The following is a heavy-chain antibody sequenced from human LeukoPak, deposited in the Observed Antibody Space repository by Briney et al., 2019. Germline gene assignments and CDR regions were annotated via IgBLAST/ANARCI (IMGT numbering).Heavy chain of an antibody. CDR1: GYSISSGYY. J-gene: IGHJ6*03. CDR3: ARQGSSTSSYYYMDV. CDR2: IYHSGST. Sequence: MPSETLSLTCAVSGYSISSGYYWGWIRQPPGKGLEWIGNIYHSGSTYYNPSLKSRVTISVDTSKNQFSLKLSSVTAADTAVYYCARQGSSTSSYYYMDVWGKGTTVTVPS. V-gene: IGHV4-38-2*01. D-gene: IGHD2-2*01.